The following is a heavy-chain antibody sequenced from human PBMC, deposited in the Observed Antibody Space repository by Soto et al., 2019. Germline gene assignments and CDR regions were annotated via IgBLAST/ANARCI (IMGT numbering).Heavy chain of an antibody. Sequence: QVQLAESGGGVVQPGRSLRLSCSASGFTFSNFGMHWVRQAPGKGLEWVAVIWYDGSNKYYADYVKGRFTISRDNSKNTVYLQMNSLRAEDTAVYYCASASPQPEPYDFDYWGQGTLVTVSS. CDR2: IWYDGSNK. D-gene: IGHD3-16*01. V-gene: IGHV3-33*01. CDR3: ASASPQPEPYDFDY. J-gene: IGHJ4*02. CDR1: GFTFSNFG.